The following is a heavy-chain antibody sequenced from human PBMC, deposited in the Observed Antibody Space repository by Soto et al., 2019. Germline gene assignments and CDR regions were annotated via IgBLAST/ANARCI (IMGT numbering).Heavy chain of an antibody. D-gene: IGHD3-3*01. CDR2: IWYDGSNK. J-gene: IGHJ4*02. CDR3: ARGSFGVVIISPMDY. CDR1: GFTFSSYG. V-gene: IGHV3-33*01. Sequence: PGGSLRLSCAASGFTFSSYGMHWVRQAPGKGLEWVAVIWYDGSNKYYADSVKGRFTISRDNSKNTLYLQMNSLRAEDTAVYYCARGSFGVVIISPMDYWGQGALVTVSS.